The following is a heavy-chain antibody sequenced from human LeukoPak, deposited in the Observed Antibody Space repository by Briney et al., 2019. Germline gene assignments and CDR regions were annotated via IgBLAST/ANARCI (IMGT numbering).Heavy chain of an antibody. D-gene: IGHD3-22*01. V-gene: IGHV3-21*01. CDR1: GFTFSTYS. CDR3: AKDLTYYYDSSGYGFDY. Sequence: KPGGSLRLSCAASGFTFSTYSINWVRQAPGKGLEWVSSISSSSSYIYYADSVKGRFTTSRDNAKNSLFLQMNSLRAEDTAVYYCAKDLTYYYDSSGYGFDYWGQGTLVTVSS. J-gene: IGHJ4*02. CDR2: ISSSSSYI.